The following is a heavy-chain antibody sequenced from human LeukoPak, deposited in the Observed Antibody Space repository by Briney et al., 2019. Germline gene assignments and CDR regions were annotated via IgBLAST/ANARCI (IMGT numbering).Heavy chain of an antibody. V-gene: IGHV5-51*01. D-gene: IGHD2-15*01. J-gene: IGHJ6*02. CDR1: GYSFTSYW. CDR3: ARVYCSGGSCYSKGAYGMDV. CDR2: IYPGDSDT. Sequence: GESLKISCKGSGYSFTSYWIGWVRQMPGKGLEWMGIIYPGDSDTRYSQSFQGQVTIPADKSISTAYLQWSSLKASDTAMYYCARVYCSGGSCYSKGAYGMDVWGQGTTVTVSS.